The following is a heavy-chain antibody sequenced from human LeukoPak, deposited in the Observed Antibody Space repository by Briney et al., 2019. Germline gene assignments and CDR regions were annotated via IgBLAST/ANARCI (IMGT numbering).Heavy chain of an antibody. D-gene: IGHD3-9*01. Sequence: NSSETLSLTCAVSGGSISSSNWWSWVRQPPGKGLEWIGEIYHSGSTNYNPSLKSRVTISVDKSKNQFPLKLSSVTAADTAVYYCARFPGYDILIRGRYFDYWGQGTLVTVSS. CDR3: ARFPGYDILIRGRYFDY. CDR2: IYHSGST. V-gene: IGHV4-4*02. CDR1: GGSISSSNW. J-gene: IGHJ4*02.